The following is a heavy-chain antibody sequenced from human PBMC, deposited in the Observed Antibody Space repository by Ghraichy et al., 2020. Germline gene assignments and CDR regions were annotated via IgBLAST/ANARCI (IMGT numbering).Heavy chain of an antibody. D-gene: IGHD5-18*01. J-gene: IGHJ4*02. V-gene: IGHV4-4*07. CDR2: IKISGNT. CDR3: ARFNGYSSTLDY. CDR1: GGSISNYY. Sequence: SETLSLTCTVSGGSISNYYWSWIRQPAGKGLEWIGRIKISGNTNYNPSLNSRVTISLDTSKNHFSLKLSSVTAADTAVYYCARFNGYSSTLDYWGQGTLVTASS.